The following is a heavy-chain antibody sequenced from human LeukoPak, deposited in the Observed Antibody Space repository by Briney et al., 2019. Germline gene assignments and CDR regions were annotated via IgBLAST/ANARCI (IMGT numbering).Heavy chain of an antibody. Sequence: PSQTLSLTCTVSGGSISSGSYYWSWIRQPAGKGLEWIGYIYYSGSTNYNPSLKSRVTISVDTSKNQFPLKLSSVTAADTAVYYCARVGGSYYYAFDIWGQGTMVTVSS. V-gene: IGHV4-61*10. CDR1: GGSISSGSYY. CDR3: ARVGGSYYYAFDI. CDR2: IYYSGST. J-gene: IGHJ3*02. D-gene: IGHD1-26*01.